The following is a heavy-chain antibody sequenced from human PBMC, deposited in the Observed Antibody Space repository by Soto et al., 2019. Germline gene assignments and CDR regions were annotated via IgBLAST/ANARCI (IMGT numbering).Heavy chain of an antibody. CDR1: GGSFSSGGYY. J-gene: IGHJ3*02. CDR3: SCVGYYGRSWCYGFNI. Sequence: QVQLQQSGPGLVKPSQTLSLTCTVSGGSFSSGGYYWSRIRQHPGKGLEGIVYIYDSGSNYYDPYLKSRVTRAVDTSKTQLSLMPSSVTAAATAEYYLSCVGYYGRSWCYGFNIWGQGTMVTVSS. D-gene: IGHD3-22*01. CDR2: IYDSGSN. V-gene: IGHV4-31*03.